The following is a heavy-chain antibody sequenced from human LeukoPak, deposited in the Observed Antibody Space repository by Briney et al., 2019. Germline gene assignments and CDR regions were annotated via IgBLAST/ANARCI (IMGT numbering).Heavy chain of an antibody. CDR1: GFTFGDYA. J-gene: IGHJ4*02. V-gene: IGHV3-49*04. D-gene: IGHD3-9*01. Sequence: GSLRLSCTASGFTFGDYAMSWVRQAPGKGLEWVGFIRSKAYGGTTEYAASVKGRFTISRDDSKSIAYLQMNSLKTEDTAVYYCTRVGVLRYFDWPYYFDYWGQGTLVTVSS. CDR3: TRVGVLRYFDWPYYFDY. CDR2: IRSKAYGGTT.